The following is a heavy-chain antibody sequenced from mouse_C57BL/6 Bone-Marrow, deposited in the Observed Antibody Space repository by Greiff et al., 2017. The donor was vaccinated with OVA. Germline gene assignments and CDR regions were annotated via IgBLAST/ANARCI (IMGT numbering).Heavy chain of an antibody. D-gene: IGHD3-1*01. CDR3: DRSQLLYAMDY. J-gene: IGHJ4*01. CDR2: IDPEDGET. V-gene: IGHV14-2*01. CDR1: GFYIKDYY. Sequence: VQLQQSGAELVKPGASVKLSCTASGFYIKDYYMHWVKQRTEQGLEWIGRIDPEDGETKYAPKFQGKALITADTSSNTAYMQLSSLTSADTAVXYCDRSQLLYAMDYWGQGTSVTVSS.